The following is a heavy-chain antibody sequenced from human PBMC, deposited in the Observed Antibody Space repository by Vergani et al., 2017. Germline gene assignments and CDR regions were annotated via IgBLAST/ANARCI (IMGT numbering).Heavy chain of an antibody. CDR3: AGGGRVGRLQLFYRFDY. D-gene: IGHD5-24*01. CDR1: GGTFSSYA. Sequence: QVQLVQSGAEVKKPGSSVKVSCKASGGTFSSYAISWVRQAPGQGLEWMGGIIPIFGTANYAQKFQGRVTITADESTSTAYMELSSLRAEDTAVYYGAGGGRVGRLQLFYRFDYWGQGTLVTVSS. CDR2: IIPIFGTA. J-gene: IGHJ4*02. V-gene: IGHV1-69*01.